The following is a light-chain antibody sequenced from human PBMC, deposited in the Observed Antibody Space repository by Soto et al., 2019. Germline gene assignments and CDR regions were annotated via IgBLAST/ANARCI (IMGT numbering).Light chain of an antibody. V-gene: IGKV1-5*03. CDR1: QTISSW. Sequence: DIQMIQSPSTLSASVANRVTITCLASQTISSWLDWYQQKPGKAPKLLIYKASTLKSGVPSRFSGSGSGTEFTLTISSLQPDDFATYYCQHYNSYSEAFGQGTKVDIK. CDR2: KAS. J-gene: IGKJ1*01. CDR3: QHYNSYSEA.